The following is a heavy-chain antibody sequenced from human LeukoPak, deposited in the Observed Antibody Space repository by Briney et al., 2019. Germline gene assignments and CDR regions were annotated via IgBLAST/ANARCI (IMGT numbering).Heavy chain of an antibody. D-gene: IGHD3-22*01. CDR2: TKSDGRT. Sequence: GGSLRLSCAAAGFTFSNYWMHWVRQAPGKGLVWVSRTKSDGRTNYADSVKGRFTISRDNAKNTVSLQMNSLRAEDTGVYYCARAPSEIGGYYPEYFRHWGQGTLVTVSS. CDR3: ARAPSEIGGYYPEYFRH. V-gene: IGHV3-74*01. CDR1: GFTFSNYW. J-gene: IGHJ1*01.